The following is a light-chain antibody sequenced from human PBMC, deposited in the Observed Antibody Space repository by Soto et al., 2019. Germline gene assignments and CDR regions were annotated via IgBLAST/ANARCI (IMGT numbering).Light chain of an antibody. CDR2: WAS. CDR3: QQYYSIPLT. CDR1: QSVLYSSNNKNY. J-gene: IGKJ4*01. V-gene: IGKV4-1*01. Sequence: DFVMTQSPDSLAVSLGERATINCKSSQSVLYSSNNKNYLAWYQQKPGQPPKLLISWASTRESGVPGRFSGSGSETDFTLTISRLQAEDVAIYYCQQYYSIPLTFGGGTKVEI.